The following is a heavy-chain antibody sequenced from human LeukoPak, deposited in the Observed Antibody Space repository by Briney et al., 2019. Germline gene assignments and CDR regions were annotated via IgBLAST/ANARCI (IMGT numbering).Heavy chain of an antibody. Sequence: GGSLRLSCAASGFTFSSFGMNWVRQAPGKGLEWVANMNQDGSEKNCVDSVKGRFTISRDNAKNSLYLQMNSLRAEDTAVYYCARDRGYDTFDYWGQGTLVTVSS. J-gene: IGHJ4*02. CDR3: ARDRGYDTFDY. V-gene: IGHV3-7*03. D-gene: IGHD5-12*01. CDR2: MNQDGSEK. CDR1: GFTFSSFG.